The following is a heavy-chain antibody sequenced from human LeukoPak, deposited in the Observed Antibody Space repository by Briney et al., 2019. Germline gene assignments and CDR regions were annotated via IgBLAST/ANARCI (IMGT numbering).Heavy chain of an antibody. D-gene: IGHD4-17*01. V-gene: IGHV4-59*01. Sequence: SETLSLTCTVSGGSISSYYWSWIRQPPGKGLEWIGYIYYSGSTNYNPSLKSRATISVDTSKNQFSLKLSSVTAADTALYYCARSDRYGDSFYYYYYYMDVWGKGTTVTVSS. CDR3: ARSDRYGDSFYYYYYYMDV. J-gene: IGHJ6*03. CDR2: IYYSGST. CDR1: GGSISSYY.